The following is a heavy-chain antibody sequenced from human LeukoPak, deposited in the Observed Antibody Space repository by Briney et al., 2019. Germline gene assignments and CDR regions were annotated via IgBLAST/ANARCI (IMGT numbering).Heavy chain of an antibody. CDR2: IWYDGSNK. D-gene: IGHD3-9*01. J-gene: IGHJ4*02. V-gene: IGHV3-33*01. Sequence: PGGSLRLSCAASGFTFNTYGMHWVRQAPGKGLEWVAVIWYDGSNKYYADSVRGRFTISRDNSRNSLYLQMNSLRAEDTAVYYCARGDYDLLTGYYPFDYWGQGTLVTVSS. CDR3: ARGDYDLLTGYYPFDY. CDR1: GFTFNTYG.